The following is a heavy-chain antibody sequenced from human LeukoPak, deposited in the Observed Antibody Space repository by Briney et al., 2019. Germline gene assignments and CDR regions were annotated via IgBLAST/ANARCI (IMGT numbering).Heavy chain of an antibody. CDR2: INPIFGTA. J-gene: IGHJ6*03. D-gene: IGHD3-3*01. Sequence: SVKVSCKASGYTFTGYYMHWVRQAPGQGLEWMGWINPIFGTANYAQKFQGRVTITADESTSTAYMELSSLRSEDTAVYYCARGARLRFLEWWENYYMDVWGKGTTVTVSS. V-gene: IGHV1-69*13. CDR1: GYTFTGYY. CDR3: ARGARLRFLEWWENYYMDV.